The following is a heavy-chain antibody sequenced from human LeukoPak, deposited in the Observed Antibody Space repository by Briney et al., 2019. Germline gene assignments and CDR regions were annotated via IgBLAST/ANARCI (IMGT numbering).Heavy chain of an antibody. CDR3: PISGSYGVDY. J-gene: IGHJ4*02. CDR1: GYSFTNYE. D-gene: IGHD3-10*01. V-gene: IGHV1-69*01. CDR2: IIPMFGTA. Sequence: ASVTVSCKASGYSFTNYEINCVRQAPGQRLECMGGIIPMFGTATYAQKFQCRVTITADESTRTACMELSSLRCEDTAIFYFPISGSYGVDYWGQGTLVTVSS.